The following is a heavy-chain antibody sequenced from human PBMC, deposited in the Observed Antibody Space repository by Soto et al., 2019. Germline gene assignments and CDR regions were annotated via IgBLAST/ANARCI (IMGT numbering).Heavy chain of an antibody. CDR1: GGSFSGYY. CDR3: ARGSVLWFGEYDL. CDR2: INQSGST. V-gene: IGHV4-34*01. J-gene: IGHJ2*01. D-gene: IGHD3-10*01. Sequence: QVQLQQWGAGLLKPSETLSLTCAVYGGSFSGYYWSWIRQPPGKGLEWIGEINQSGSTTDNPSLKSRVTISVDTSKNQFSLKLSSVTAADTAVYYCARGSVLWFGEYDLWGRGTLVTVSS.